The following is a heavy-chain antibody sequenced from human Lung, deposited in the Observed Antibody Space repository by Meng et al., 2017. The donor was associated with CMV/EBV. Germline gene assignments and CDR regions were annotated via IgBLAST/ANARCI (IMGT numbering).Heavy chain of an antibody. CDR2: ISSRSTYI. J-gene: IGHJ4*01. CDR1: GFTFSKYI. D-gene: IGHD5-18*01. CDR3: ARDRGYSHGYAFDY. Sequence: ESLKISCAASGFTFSKYIMNWVRQAPGKGLEWVSSISSRSTYISYTDSVKGRFTVSRDNAKNSLYLQVNSLRADDTAMYYCARDRGYSHGYAFDYWGHGALVTVSS. V-gene: IGHV3-21*01.